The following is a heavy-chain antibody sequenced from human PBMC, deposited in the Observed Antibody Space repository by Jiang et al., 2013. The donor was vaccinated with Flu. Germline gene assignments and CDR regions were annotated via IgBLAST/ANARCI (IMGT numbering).Heavy chain of an antibody. CDR3: VRAPDYYHTSGYQYYFDY. Sequence: QLVESGAEVKKPGSSVKVSCKASGGTFSNYAISWVRQAPGQGLEWMGIISPNTGSTTNSQKFQGRVAMTRDTSTSTVYMELSSLRSEDTAVYYCVRAPDYYHTSGYQYYFDYWGQGTLVTVSS. V-gene: IGHV1-69*09. J-gene: IGHJ4*02. CDR2: ISPNTGST. CDR1: GGTFSNYA. D-gene: IGHD3-22*01.